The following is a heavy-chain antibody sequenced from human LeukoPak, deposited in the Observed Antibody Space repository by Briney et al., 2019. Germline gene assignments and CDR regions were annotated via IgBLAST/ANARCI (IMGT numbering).Heavy chain of an antibody. Sequence: SETLSLTCTVSGGSISSSTYYWGWIRQSPGKGLEWIGNIYYSGNTYYNPSLKSRVTISVDTSKNQFSLKLSSVTAADTAVYYCVLDYGDYAFDYWGQGTLVTASS. CDR2: IYYSGNT. CDR1: GGSISSSTYY. CDR3: VLDYGDYAFDY. J-gene: IGHJ4*02. D-gene: IGHD4-17*01. V-gene: IGHV4-39*01.